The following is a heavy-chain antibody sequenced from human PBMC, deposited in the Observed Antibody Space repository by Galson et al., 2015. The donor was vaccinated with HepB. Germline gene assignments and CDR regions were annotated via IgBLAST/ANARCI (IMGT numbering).Heavy chain of an antibody. Sequence: SLRLSCAASGFTSGDYAMRWFRQAPGKGLEWVGFIRSKAYGGTTEYAASVKGRFTISRDDSKSIAYLQMNSLKTEDTAVYYCTSINSSGWDYYFDYWGQGTLVTVSS. CDR2: IRSKAYGGTT. CDR3: TSINSSGWDYYFDY. V-gene: IGHV3-49*03. D-gene: IGHD6-19*01. J-gene: IGHJ4*02. CDR1: GFTSGDYA.